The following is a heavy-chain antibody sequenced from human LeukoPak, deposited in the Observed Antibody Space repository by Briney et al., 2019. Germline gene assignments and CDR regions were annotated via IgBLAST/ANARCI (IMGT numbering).Heavy chain of an antibody. CDR1: GGSISSYY. J-gene: IGHJ6*02. Sequence: LSLTCTVSGGSISSYYMSWIRQAPGKGLEWVSYISSSGSTIYYADSVKGRFTISRDNAKNSLYLQMNSLRAEDTAVYYCKGGSGWPYYYYGMDVWGQGTTVTVSS. D-gene: IGHD6-19*01. V-gene: IGHV3-11*01. CDR2: ISSSGSTI. CDR3: KGGSGWPYYYYGMDV.